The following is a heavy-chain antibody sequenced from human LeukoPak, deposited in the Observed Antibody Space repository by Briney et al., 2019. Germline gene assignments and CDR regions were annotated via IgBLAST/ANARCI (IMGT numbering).Heavy chain of an antibody. V-gene: IGHV4-38-2*02. J-gene: IGHJ4*02. CDR1: GYSISSGYY. D-gene: IGHD3-22*01. CDR3: ARVGDSSGYYPFVY. CDR2: IYHSGST. Sequence: SETLSLTCTVSGYSISSGYYWGWIRQPPGKGLEWIGSIYHSGSTYYNPSLKSRVTISVDTSKNQFPLKLSSVTAADTAVYYCARVGDSSGYYPFVYWGQGTLVTVSS.